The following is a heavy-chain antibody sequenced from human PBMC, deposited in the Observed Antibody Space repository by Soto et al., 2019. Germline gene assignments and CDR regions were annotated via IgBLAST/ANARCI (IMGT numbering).Heavy chain of an antibody. V-gene: IGHV3-48*02. Sequence: PGGSLRLSCAASGFTFSSYSMNWVRQAPGKGLEWVSYISSSSSTIYYADSVKGRFTISRDNAKNSLYLQMNSLRDEDTAVYYCARDLFSSGWYGGYYYYYGMDVWGQGTTVTVSS. CDR2: ISSSSSTI. D-gene: IGHD6-19*01. CDR3: ARDLFSSGWYGGYYYYYGMDV. J-gene: IGHJ6*02. CDR1: GFTFSSYS.